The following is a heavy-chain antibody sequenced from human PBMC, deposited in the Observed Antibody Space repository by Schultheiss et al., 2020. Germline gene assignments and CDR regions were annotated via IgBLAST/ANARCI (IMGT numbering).Heavy chain of an antibody. CDR2: IYTSGST. V-gene: IGHV4-4*07. Sequence: SETLSLTCTVSGGSIINYYWSWIRQPAGKGLEWIGRIYTSGSTNYNPSLKSRVTISVDTSKNQFSLKLSSVTAADTAVYYCARERLSGSYFPWGQGTLVTVSS. CDR1: GGSIINYY. J-gene: IGHJ5*02. D-gene: IGHD1-26*01. CDR3: ARERLSGSYFP.